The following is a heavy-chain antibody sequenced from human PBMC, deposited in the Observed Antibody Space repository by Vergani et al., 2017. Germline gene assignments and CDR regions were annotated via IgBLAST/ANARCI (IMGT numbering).Heavy chain of an antibody. D-gene: IGHD4-17*01. CDR3: ARAYYGDYDFDY. CDR2: ISYDGSNK. J-gene: IGHJ4*02. CDR1: GFTFSSYA. V-gene: IGHV3-30-3*01. Sequence: VQLLESGGGLVQPGGSLRLSCAASGFTFSSYAMSWVRQAPGKGLEWVAVISYDGSNKYYADSVKGRFTISRDNSKNTLYLQMNSLRAEDTAVYYCARAYYGDYDFDYWSQGTLVTVAS.